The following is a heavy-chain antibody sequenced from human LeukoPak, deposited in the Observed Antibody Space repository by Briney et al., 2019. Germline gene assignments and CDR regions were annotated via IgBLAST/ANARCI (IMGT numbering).Heavy chain of an antibody. CDR3: ARDAQGYCSSTSCYTSAV. J-gene: IGHJ4*02. Sequence: ASVKVSCKASGYTFTGYYMHWVRQAPGQGLEWMGWINPNSGGTNYAQKFQGRVTMTRDTSISTAYMELSSLRSEDTAVYYCARDAQGYCSSTSCYTSAVWGQGTLVTVSS. D-gene: IGHD2-2*01. CDR2: INPNSGGT. CDR1: GYTFTGYY. V-gene: IGHV1-2*02.